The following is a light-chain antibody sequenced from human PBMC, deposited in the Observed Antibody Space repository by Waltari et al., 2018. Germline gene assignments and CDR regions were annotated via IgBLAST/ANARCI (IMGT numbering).Light chain of an antibody. CDR2: KDN. Sequence: YGLTQPPSISLSPGQTARITCPGDVLTKRFGYWYQQKTGQAPQLLIYKDNKRPSGITDRFSGSNSGAMVTLTITEVQADYEADYYCQSADGTGWVFGGGTRLTVL. V-gene: IGLV3-25*03. J-gene: IGLJ3*02. CDR3: QSADGTGWV. CDR1: VLTKRF.